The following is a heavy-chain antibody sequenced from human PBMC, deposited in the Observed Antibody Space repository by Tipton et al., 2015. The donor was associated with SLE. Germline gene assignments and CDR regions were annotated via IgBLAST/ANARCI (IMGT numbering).Heavy chain of an antibody. CDR3: ARASSYWDYGEGDWYFDL. CDR2: IYYSGST. Sequence: LRLSCTVSGGSISSGGYYWSWIRQHPGKGLEWIGYIYYSGSTYYNPSLKSRVTISVDTSKNQFSLKLSSVTAADTAVYYCARASSYWDYGEGDWYFDLWGRGTLVTVSS. J-gene: IGHJ2*01. D-gene: IGHD4-17*01. CDR1: GGSISSGGYY. V-gene: IGHV4-31*03.